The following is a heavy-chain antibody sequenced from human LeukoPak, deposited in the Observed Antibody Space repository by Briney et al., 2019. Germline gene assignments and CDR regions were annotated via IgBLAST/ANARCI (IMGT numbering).Heavy chain of an antibody. CDR3: ARGGRNVDIVGYMDV. V-gene: IGHV1-8*01. Sequence: ASVKVSCKASGYTFTSYYMHWVRQATGQGLEWMGWMNPNSGNTGYAQKFQGRVTITRNTSISTAYMELSSLRSEDTAVYYCARGGRNVDIVGYMDVWGKGTTVTVSS. D-gene: IGHD5-12*01. CDR1: GYTFTSYY. J-gene: IGHJ6*03. CDR2: MNPNSGNT.